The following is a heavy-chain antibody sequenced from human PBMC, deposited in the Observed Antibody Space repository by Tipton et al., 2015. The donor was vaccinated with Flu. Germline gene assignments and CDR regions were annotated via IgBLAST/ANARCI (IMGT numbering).Heavy chain of an antibody. Sequence: TLSLTCTVSGGSISSYYWSWIRQPPGKGLEWIGYIYYSGSTNYNPSLKSRVTISVDTSKNQFSLKLSSVTAADTAVYYCARDGRAAGFFDYWGQGTLVTVSS. CDR3: ARDGRAAGFFDY. CDR1: GGSISSYY. D-gene: IGHD6-13*01. CDR2: IYYSGST. V-gene: IGHV4-59*01. J-gene: IGHJ4*02.